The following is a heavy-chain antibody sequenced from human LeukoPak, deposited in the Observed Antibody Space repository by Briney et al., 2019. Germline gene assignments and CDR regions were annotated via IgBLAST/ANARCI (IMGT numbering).Heavy chain of an antibody. J-gene: IGHJ3*01. CDR3: ARGFRALDF. CDR1: GFTFSSHT. Sequence: GGSLRLSCAASGFTFSSHTMNWVRQAPGKGLEWVSSISSTSTSIYHADSVKGRFTISRDNTKNSLYLQMDSLRAEDTAVYYCARGFRALDFWAQGTMVTVSS. CDR2: ISSTSTSI. V-gene: IGHV3-21*01.